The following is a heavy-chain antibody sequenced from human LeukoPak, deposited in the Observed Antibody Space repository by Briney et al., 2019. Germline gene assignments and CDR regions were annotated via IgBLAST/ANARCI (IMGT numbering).Heavy chain of an antibody. V-gene: IGHV4-34*01. CDR3: ARVVSDGVIVSVQRAATPGSIDY. CDR1: GVPFSGHY. Sequence: WETLSLTCAVYGVPFSGHYGSWIRQPPGKGLEWVGEVNHSGSTNYSPSLKSRVTMSVDTSKNNFSFKLSSVTAAETSVYYCARVVSDGVIVSVQRAATPGSIDYWGQGTLVTVSS. J-gene: IGHJ4*02. D-gene: IGHD3-22*01. CDR2: VNHSGST.